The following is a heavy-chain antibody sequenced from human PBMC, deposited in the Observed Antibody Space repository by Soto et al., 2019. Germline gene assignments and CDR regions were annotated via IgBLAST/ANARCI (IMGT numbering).Heavy chain of an antibody. D-gene: IGHD6-13*01. CDR3: AKSLSGWYNFDH. J-gene: IGHJ4*02. CDR2: ISGSGGST. V-gene: IGHV3-23*01. CDR1: GFTFSSYA. Sequence: PGGSLRLSCAASGFTFSSYAMSWVRQAPGKGLEWVSVISGSGGSTNYADSVKGRFTISRDNSKNTLYLQMNSLRAEDTAVYSCAKSLSGWYNFDHWGQGTLVTVSS.